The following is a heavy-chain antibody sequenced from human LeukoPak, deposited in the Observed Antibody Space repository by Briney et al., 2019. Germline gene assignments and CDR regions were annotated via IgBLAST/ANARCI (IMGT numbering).Heavy chain of an antibody. V-gene: IGHV4-59*02. J-gene: IGHJ6*03. CDR2: IYYSGST. CDR3: ARGSGWFVGYYYYYMDV. Sequence: PETLSLTCTIRGGTVSWYNWSEIRQPRGKELEWIGYIYYSGSTNYNPSLKSRVTISVDTSKNQFSLKLSSVTAADTAVYYCARGSGWFVGYYYYYMDVWGKGTTVTVSS. CDR1: GGTVSWYN. D-gene: IGHD6-19*01.